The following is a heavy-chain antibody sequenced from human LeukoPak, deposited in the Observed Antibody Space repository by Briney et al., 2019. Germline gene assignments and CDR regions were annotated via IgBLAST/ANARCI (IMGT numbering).Heavy chain of an antibody. V-gene: IGHV1-46*01. D-gene: IGHD5-12*01. CDR2: ISPSGGST. J-gene: IGHJ5*02. Sequence: ASVKVSCKAFGYTFTRYYMHWVRQAPGQGPEWMGVISPSGGSTTYAQKFQGRVTLTRDMSTSTDYLELSSLRSEDTALYYCAKEQRGYSGYMVGSCFDPWGQGTLVTVSS. CDR3: AKEQRGYSGYMVGSCFDP. CDR1: GYTFTRYY.